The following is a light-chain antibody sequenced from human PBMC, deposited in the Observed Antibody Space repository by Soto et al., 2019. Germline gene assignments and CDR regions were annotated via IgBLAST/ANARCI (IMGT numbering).Light chain of an antibody. CDR2: DFT. J-gene: IGLJ1*01. Sequence: QSVLTQPASVSGSPGQSVTISCTGISADVSTSNFVSWYQHHPGKGPRLILYDFTHRPSGISDCFSGSKSGDTASLTISGLRAEDEADYYCASYRSGPLYVFGTGTKVTVL. V-gene: IGLV2-14*03. CDR1: SADVSTSNF. CDR3: ASYRSGPLYV.